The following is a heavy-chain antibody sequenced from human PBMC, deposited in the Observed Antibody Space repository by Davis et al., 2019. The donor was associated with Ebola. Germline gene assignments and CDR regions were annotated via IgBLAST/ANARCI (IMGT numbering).Heavy chain of an antibody. CDR3: TRGLMGPSD. J-gene: IGHJ4*02. CDR2: INNDGSNT. Sequence: GESLKISCAASGFTFSSYWMHWVRQAPGKGLVWVSRINNDGSNTIYAGSVEGRFTISRDNAKNTLYLQMDSLRAEDTAVYYCTRGLMGPSDWGQGSLVTVSS. D-gene: IGHD1-26*01. V-gene: IGHV3-74*01. CDR1: GFTFSSYW.